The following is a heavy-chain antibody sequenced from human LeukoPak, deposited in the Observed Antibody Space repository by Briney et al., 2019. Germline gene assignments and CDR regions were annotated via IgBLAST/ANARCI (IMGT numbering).Heavy chain of an antibody. J-gene: IGHJ4*02. CDR1: GYTFTGYY. D-gene: IGHD1-26*01. CDR2: INPNSGGT. V-gene: IGHV1-2*06. CDR3: ARYSGSYQGSFDY. Sequence: ASVKVSCKASGYTFTGYYMHWVRQAPGQGLEWMGRINPNSGGTNYAQKFQGRVTMTRDTSISTAYMELSRLRSDDTAVYYCARYSGSYQGSFDYRGQGTLVTVSS.